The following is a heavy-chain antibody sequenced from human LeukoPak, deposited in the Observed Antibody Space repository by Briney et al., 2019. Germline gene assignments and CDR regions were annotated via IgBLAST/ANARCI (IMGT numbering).Heavy chain of an antibody. CDR1: GYTFTGYD. CDR2: MNPNSGNT. CDR3: ARASKYSSSSRGDY. V-gene: IGHV1-8*01. J-gene: IGHJ4*02. Sequence: SVKVSCKASGYTFTGYDINWVRQATGQGLEWMGWMNPNSGNTGYAQKFQGRVTMTRNTSISTAYMELSSLRSEDTAVYYCARASKYSSSSRGDYWGQGTLVTVSS. D-gene: IGHD6-13*01.